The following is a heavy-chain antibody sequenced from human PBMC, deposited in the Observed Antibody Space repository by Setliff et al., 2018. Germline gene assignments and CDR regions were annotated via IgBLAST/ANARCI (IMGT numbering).Heavy chain of an antibody. D-gene: IGHD6-6*01. Sequence: PGGSLRLSCAASGFTFSIYAMHWVRQAPGKGLEWVSCISGSSSYIYYADSVKGRFTISRDNSKNTLYLQMNGLRAEDSAVYYCATRSSYFDYWGQGTLVTVSS. CDR3: ATRSSYFDY. CDR1: GFTFSIYA. J-gene: IGHJ4*02. V-gene: IGHV3-21*04. CDR2: ISGSSSYI.